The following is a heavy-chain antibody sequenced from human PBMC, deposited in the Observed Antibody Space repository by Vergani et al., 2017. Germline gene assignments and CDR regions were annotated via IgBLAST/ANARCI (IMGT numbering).Heavy chain of an antibody. J-gene: IGHJ4*02. Sequence: QVQLQESGPGLVKPSETLSLTCTVSGDSVISTDYHWGWIRQPPGKGLEWIGSMDYSGSTSYNPSLESPISISFETPKNQFSLRLSSVPAADTALYYCASKRGACRAAYCHSYDFWGPGTLVGVSS. CDR2: MDYSGST. D-gene: IGHD2-15*01. V-gene: IGHV4-39*01. CDR1: GDSVISTDYH. CDR3: ASKRGACRAAYCHSYDF.